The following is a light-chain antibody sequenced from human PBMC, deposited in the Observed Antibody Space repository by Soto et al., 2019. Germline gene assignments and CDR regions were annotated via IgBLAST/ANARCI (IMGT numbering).Light chain of an antibody. Sequence: EIVLTQSPGTLSLSPGERATLSCRASQSVSSNLAWYQQKPGQPPRLLIYGASTRATGIPARFSASGSGTEFTLTISSLQSQDFAVYYCQQYDNWPPWTFGQGTKVDIK. CDR2: GAS. CDR1: QSVSSN. J-gene: IGKJ1*01. CDR3: QQYDNWPPWT. V-gene: IGKV3-15*01.